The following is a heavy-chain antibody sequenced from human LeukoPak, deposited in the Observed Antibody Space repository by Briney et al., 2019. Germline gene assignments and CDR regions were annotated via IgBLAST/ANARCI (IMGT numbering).Heavy chain of an antibody. Sequence: GGSLRLSCAASGFTFSSYAMSWVRQAPGKGLEWVSAISGSGGSTYYADSVKGRFTISRDNSKNTLYLQMNSLRAEDTAVYYCATSPWYSSSSVLDAYYWGQGTLVTVSS. D-gene: IGHD6-13*01. J-gene: IGHJ4*02. CDR3: ATSPWYSSSSVLDAYY. CDR2: ISGSGGST. V-gene: IGHV3-23*01. CDR1: GFTFSSYA.